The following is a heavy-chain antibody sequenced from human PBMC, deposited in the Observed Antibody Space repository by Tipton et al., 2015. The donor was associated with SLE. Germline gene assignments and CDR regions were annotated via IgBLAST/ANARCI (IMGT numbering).Heavy chain of an antibody. CDR3: ARTGSLYSSGWYQ. D-gene: IGHD6-19*01. J-gene: IGHJ4*02. CDR2: IYTKGSM. Sequence: TLSLTCTVSGGSISSGSYYWSWIRQPAGKGLEWIGRIYTKGSMNYSPSLRSRVTISLDPSKNLFSLKLSSVTAADTAVYYCARTGSLYSSGWYQWGQGTLVTVSS. CDR1: GGSISSGSYY. V-gene: IGHV4-61*02.